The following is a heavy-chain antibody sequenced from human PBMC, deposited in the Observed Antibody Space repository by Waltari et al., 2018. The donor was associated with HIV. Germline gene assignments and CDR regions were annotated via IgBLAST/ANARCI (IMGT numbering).Heavy chain of an antibody. Sequence: QVQLVESGGGVVQPGRSLRLSCAASGFTFSSYGMHWVRQAPGKGLEWVAVIWYDGSNKYYADSGKGRFTISRDNSKNTLYLQMNSLRAEDTAVYYCARAYYGSGSYYPLYYYGMDVWGQGTTVTVSS. CDR2: IWYDGSNK. CDR3: ARAYYGSGSYYPLYYYGMDV. CDR1: GFTFSSYG. J-gene: IGHJ6*02. V-gene: IGHV3-33*01. D-gene: IGHD3-10*01.